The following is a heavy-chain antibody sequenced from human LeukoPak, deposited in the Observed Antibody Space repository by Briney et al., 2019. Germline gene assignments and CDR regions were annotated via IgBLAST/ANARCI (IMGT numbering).Heavy chain of an antibody. CDR2: IYYSGRT. V-gene: IGHV4-39*01. Sequence: PSETLSLTCSVSGDSVSRSDSYWDWIRPPPGKGRGWIGTIYYSGRTYYSPSLKSRVTMSVDPSNNQFSLNLRSVTATDTALYYCARRRYYDGSGYLEWGQGTLLSVSS. CDR3: ARRRYYDGSGYLE. CDR1: GDSVSRSDSY. D-gene: IGHD3-22*01. J-gene: IGHJ1*01.